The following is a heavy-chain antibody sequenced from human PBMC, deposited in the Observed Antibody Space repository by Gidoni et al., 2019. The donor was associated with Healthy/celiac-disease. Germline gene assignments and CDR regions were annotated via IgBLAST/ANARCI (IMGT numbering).Heavy chain of an antibody. CDR1: GGTFSSYA. V-gene: IGHV1-69*01. CDR3: ARALYNWNDGDY. J-gene: IGHJ4*02. D-gene: IGHD1-20*01. CDR2: IIPIFGTA. Sequence: QVQLGQSGEEVKKPGTSVKVAGKASGGTFSSYAISWVRQAPGQGLEWMGGIIPIFGTANYAQKFQGRVTITADESTSTAYMELSSLRSEDTAVYYCARALYNWNDGDYWGQGTLVTVSS.